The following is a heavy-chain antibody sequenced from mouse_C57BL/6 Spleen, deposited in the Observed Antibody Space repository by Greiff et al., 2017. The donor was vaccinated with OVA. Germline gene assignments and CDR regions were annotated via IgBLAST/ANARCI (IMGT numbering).Heavy chain of an antibody. CDR2: IRSKSSNYAT. V-gene: IGHV10-3*01. CDR1: GFTFNTYA. J-gene: IGHJ4*01. D-gene: IGHD2-5*01. Sequence: DVMLVESGGGLVQPKGSLKLSCAASGFTFNTYAMHWVRQAPGKGLEWVARIRSKSSNYATYYADSVKDRFTISRDDSQSMLYLQMNNLKTEDTAMYYCVRDRWDSNYGGGGMDYWGQGTSVTVSS. CDR3: VRDRWDSNYGGGGMDY.